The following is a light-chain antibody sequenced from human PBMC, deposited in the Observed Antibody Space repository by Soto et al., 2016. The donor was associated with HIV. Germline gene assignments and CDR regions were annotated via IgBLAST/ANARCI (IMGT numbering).Light chain of an antibody. CDR3: QQSYTTPLT. J-gene: IGKJ4*01. CDR2: TTS. CDR1: QTIRKY. Sequence: DIQMTQSPSSLSASVGDRVIITCRASQTIRKYLNWYQQKPGKAPVLLISTTSSLQSGVASRFSGSGSGAEFTLTISNLQPEDFATYYCQQSYTTPLTFGGGTKVEDQT. V-gene: IGKV1-39*01.